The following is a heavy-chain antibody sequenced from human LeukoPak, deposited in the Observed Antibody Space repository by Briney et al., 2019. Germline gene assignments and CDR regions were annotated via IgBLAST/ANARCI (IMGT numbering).Heavy chain of an antibody. D-gene: IGHD3-22*01. CDR1: GFTFDDYA. V-gene: IGHV3-9*01. CDR3: AKGNSGGYPEY. CDR2: ISWNSGSI. J-gene: IGHJ4*02. Sequence: PGGSLRLSCAASGFTFDDYAMHWVRQAPGKGLEWVSGISWNSGSIGYADSVKGRFTISRDNAKNSLYLQMNSLRAEDTALYYCAKGNSGGYPEYWGQGTLVTVSS.